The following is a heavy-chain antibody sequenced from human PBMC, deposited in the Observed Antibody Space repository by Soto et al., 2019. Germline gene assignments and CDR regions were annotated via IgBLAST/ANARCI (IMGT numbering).Heavy chain of an antibody. J-gene: IGHJ4*02. D-gene: IGHD1-1*01. CDR2: INYDGSKT. CDR1: GFDFLYFG. Sequence: QVQLVESGGGVVQPGKSLTLSCSATGFDFLYFGMHWDRQAPGKGQEWMAVINYDGSKTDYTDSVKARFTLSRDNGKNTLQLEMKNLRDEDTAIYYCGRGNNNDLRGSFDFWGQGTLVSVSS. CDR3: GRGNNNDLRGSFDF. V-gene: IGHV3-33*01.